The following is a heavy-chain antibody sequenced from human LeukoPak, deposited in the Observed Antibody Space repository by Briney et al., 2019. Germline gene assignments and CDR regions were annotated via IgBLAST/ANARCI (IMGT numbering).Heavy chain of an antibody. V-gene: IGHV6-1*01. CDR2: TYYRSKWYI. D-gene: IGHD3-10*01. CDR1: GESVSDNSAA. CDR3: ANMVRGVVNV. Sequence: SQTLSLTCTISGESVSDNSAACNWIRQSRSRGLEWLGRTYYRSKWYIDYAVSVKSRITITPDTSKNHFSLQLNSVTPEDTAVYYSANMVRGVVNVWGQGTTVTVSS. J-gene: IGHJ6*02.